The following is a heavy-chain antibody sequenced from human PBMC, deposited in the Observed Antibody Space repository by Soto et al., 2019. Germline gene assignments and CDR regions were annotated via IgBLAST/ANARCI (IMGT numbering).Heavy chain of an antibody. J-gene: IGHJ4*02. D-gene: IGHD6-13*01. Sequence: SXTLSLTCTVSGGSISSYYWSWIRQPPVKGLEWIGYIYYSGSTNYNPSLKSRVTISVDTSKNQFSLKLSSVTAADTAVYYCARDKSGIAAAGDFDYWGQGTLVTVSS. CDR2: IYYSGST. CDR3: ARDKSGIAAAGDFDY. CDR1: GGSISSYY. V-gene: IGHV4-59*01.